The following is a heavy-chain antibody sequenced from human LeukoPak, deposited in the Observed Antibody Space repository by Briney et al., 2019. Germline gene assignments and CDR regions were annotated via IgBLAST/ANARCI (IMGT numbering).Heavy chain of an antibody. D-gene: IGHD6-19*01. CDR3: VRAGSYYFDY. CDR2: INSDGSST. Sequence: GGSLRLSCAASGFTFSSYWMHWVRQATVKGLVWVSRINSDGSSTSYADSVKGRFTISRDNAKNTLYLQMNSLRAEDTAVYYCVRAGSYYFDYWGQGTLVTVSS. J-gene: IGHJ4*02. CDR1: GFTFSSYW. V-gene: IGHV3-74*01.